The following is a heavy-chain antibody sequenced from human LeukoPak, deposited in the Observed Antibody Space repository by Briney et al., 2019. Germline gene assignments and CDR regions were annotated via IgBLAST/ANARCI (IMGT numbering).Heavy chain of an antibody. J-gene: IGHJ4*02. D-gene: IGHD4-23*01. CDR1: GFTFSRFT. V-gene: IGHV3-21*01. CDR2: ITGSSISGSTNDI. Sequence: GGSLRLSCATSGFTFSRFTMNWVRQAPGKGLEWVSPITGSSISGSTNDIYYAGSVKGRFTISRDNAKNSLFLHMSSLRDEDTAVYYCATPGGLDYWGQGTLVTVSS. CDR3: ATPGGLDY.